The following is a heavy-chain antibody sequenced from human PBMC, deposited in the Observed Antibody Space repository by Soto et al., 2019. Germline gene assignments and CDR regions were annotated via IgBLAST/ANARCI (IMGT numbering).Heavy chain of an antibody. J-gene: IGHJ4*02. CDR2: INSDGSSI. D-gene: IGHD1-1*01. V-gene: IGHV3-74*01. CDR3: ATVESTGADY. CDR1: GFTFSSYG. Sequence: PGGSLRLSCAASGFTFSSYGMHWVRQAPGKGLVWVSRINSDGSSIRYADSVKGRFTISRDNAKNTLYLQMNSLRAEDTAVYYCATVESTGADYWGQGTLVTVSS.